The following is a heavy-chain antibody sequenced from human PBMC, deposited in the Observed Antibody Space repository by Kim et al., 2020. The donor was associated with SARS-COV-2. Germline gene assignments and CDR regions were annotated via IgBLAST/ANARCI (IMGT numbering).Heavy chain of an antibody. D-gene: IGHD3-22*01. CDR2: IIPIFGTA. CDR3: ASSTQRVVVITTNYYFDY. J-gene: IGHJ4*02. Sequence: SVKVSCKASGGTFSSYAISWVRQAPGQGLEWMGGIIPIFGTANYAQKFQGRVTITADESTSTAYMELSSLRSEDTAVYYCASSTQRVVVITTNYYFDYWGQGTLVTVSS. CDR1: GGTFSSYA. V-gene: IGHV1-69*13.